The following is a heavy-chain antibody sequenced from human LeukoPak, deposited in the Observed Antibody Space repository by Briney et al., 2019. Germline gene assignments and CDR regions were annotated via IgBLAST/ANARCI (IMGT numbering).Heavy chain of an antibody. J-gene: IGHJ5*02. CDR1: GGSFSGYY. Sequence: SETLSLTCAVYGGSFSGYYWSWIRQPPGKGLEWIGEINHSESTNYNPSLKSRVTITVDTSKNQFSLKLSSVTAEDTAVYYCARHGYDYVWGSYRSTWFDPWGQGTLVTVSS. V-gene: IGHV4-34*01. CDR3: ARHGYDYVWGSYRSTWFDP. CDR2: INHSEST. D-gene: IGHD3-16*02.